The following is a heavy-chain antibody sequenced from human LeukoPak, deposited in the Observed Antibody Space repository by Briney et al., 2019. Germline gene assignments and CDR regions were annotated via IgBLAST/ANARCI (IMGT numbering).Heavy chain of an antibody. J-gene: IGHJ4*02. V-gene: IGHV4-39*07. Sequence: MASETLSLTCTVSGDSISTSNSYWGWIRQPPGKGLEWIGSIYHSGSTYYNPSLKSRITISVDMFRNQFSLKLSSVTAADTAVYYCARAGLGIAAAGFDYWGQGTLVTVSS. D-gene: IGHD6-13*01. CDR2: IYHSGST. CDR3: ARAGLGIAAAGFDY. CDR1: GDSISTSNSY.